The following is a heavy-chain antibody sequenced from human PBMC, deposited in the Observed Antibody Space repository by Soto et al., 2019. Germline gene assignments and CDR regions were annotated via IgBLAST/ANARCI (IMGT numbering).Heavy chain of an antibody. CDR3: ARDLGYSSSWSTYYYYYYYMDV. CDR2: INPSGGST. Sequence: ASVKVSCKASGYTFTSYYMHWVRQAPGQGLEWMGIINPSGGSTSYAQKFQGRVTMTRDTSTSTVYMELSSLSSEDTAVYYCARDLGYSSSWSTYYYYYYYMDVWGKGTTVTVSS. D-gene: IGHD6-13*01. CDR1: GYTFTSYY. V-gene: IGHV1-46*03. J-gene: IGHJ6*03.